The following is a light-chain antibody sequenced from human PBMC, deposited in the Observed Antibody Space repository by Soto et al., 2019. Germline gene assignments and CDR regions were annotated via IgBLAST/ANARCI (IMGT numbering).Light chain of an antibody. CDR2: GNS. J-gene: IGLJ1*01. CDR3: QSYDSSLSAFYV. Sequence: HSALTQPPSVSGVPGQRVTISCTRSSSNIGAGYDVHWYQQLPGTAPKLLIYGNSNRPSGVPDRFSGSKSGTSASLAITGLQAEDEADYYCQSYDSSLSAFYVFGTGTKVTVL. V-gene: IGLV1-40*01. CDR1: SSNIGAGYD.